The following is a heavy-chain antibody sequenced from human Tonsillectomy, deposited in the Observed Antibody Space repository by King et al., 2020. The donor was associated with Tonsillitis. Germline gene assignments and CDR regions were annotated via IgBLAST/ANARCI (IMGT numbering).Heavy chain of an antibody. D-gene: IGHD3-22*01. CDR1: GGSISSYY. V-gene: IGHV4-59*01. CDR3: ARDQKYYYDSSDRYFDL. J-gene: IGHJ2*01. Sequence: QLQESGPRLVKPSETLSLTCTVSGGSISSYYWSWIRQPPGKGMEWIGYIYYSGSTNDNPSLKSRVTISVDTSKNQFSLKLSSVTAADTAVYYCARDQKYYYDSSDRYFDLWDRGTLVTVSS. CDR2: IYYSGST.